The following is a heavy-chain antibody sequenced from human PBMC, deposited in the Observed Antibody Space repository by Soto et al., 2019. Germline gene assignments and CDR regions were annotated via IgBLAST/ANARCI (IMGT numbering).Heavy chain of an antibody. V-gene: IGHV1-69*06. CDR3: ARGLDQTPVGLYFDT. CDR1: GGTFNSYL. CDR2: IIPAFGTA. D-gene: IGHD2-15*01. Sequence: QVQLVQSGAEVKNPGSSVKVYCKTSGGTFNSYLIAWVRQAPGQGLEWMGGIIPAFGTAKYAQKFQGRVTITADKSTTTAYMELRTLTSEDTAVYYWARGLDQTPVGLYFDTWGQGTLVTVSS. J-gene: IGHJ4*02.